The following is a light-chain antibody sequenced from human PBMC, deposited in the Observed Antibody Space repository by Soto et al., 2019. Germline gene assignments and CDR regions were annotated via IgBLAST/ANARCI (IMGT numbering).Light chain of an antibody. J-gene: IGKJ5*01. CDR2: DAS. CDR3: QQRSNWPPVT. Sequence: EIVLTQSPATLSLSPGERATLSCRASQSVSSYLAWYQQKPGQAPRLLIYDASNRATGIPARFSGSGSGTAFSLTISSLGPEYFAVYYCQQRSNWPPVTFGQGTRREIK. V-gene: IGKV3-11*01. CDR1: QSVSSY.